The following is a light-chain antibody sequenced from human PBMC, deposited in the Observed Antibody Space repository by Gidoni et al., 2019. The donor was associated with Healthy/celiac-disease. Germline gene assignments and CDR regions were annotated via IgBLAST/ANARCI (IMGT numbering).Light chain of an antibody. CDR2: GYS. J-gene: IGLJ2*01. V-gene: IGLV1-40*01. Sequence: QSVLTQPPSVSGAPGQRVTIPCTGSSSNIGAGYDVHWYQQLPGTAPKLLIYGYSNRPSGVPYRFSGSKSGTSASLAITGLQAEDEADYYCQSYDSSLSGVVFGGGTKLTVL. CDR3: QSYDSSLSGVV. CDR1: SSNIGAGYD.